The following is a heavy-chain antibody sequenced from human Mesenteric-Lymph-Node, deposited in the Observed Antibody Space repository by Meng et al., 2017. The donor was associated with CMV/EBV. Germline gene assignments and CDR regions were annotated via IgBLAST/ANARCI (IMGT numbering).Heavy chain of an antibody. CDR2: INPNSGGT. CDR3: ARDLTISTAGLYYYYGMDV. CDR1: GYTFTGYY. V-gene: IGHV1-2*02. J-gene: IGHJ6*02. Sequence: ASVKVSCKASGYTFTGYYMHWVRQAPGQGLEWMGWINPNSGGTNYAQKFQGRVTMTRDTSTSTVYMELSSLRSEDTAVYYCARDLTISTAGLYYYYGMDVWGQGTTVTVSS. D-gene: IGHD3-3*01.